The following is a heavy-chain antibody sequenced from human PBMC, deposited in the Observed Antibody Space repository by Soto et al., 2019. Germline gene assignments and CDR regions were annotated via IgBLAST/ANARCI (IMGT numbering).Heavy chain of an antibody. J-gene: IGHJ3*02. CDR1: GVTFSTQT. CDR2: IIPMFVTP. V-gene: IGHV1-69*01. CDR3: ARGHHIVGGGIPGDTFDI. D-gene: IGHD2-21*01. Sequence: QVQLVQSGAEVKKPGSSVKVSCKASGVTFSTQTINWVRQAPGPGLEWMGGIIPMFVTPNFAQKFQGRLTITADESTNTAFVELSSLKSEDTAVYYCARGHHIVGGGIPGDTFDIWGQGTMVTVSS.